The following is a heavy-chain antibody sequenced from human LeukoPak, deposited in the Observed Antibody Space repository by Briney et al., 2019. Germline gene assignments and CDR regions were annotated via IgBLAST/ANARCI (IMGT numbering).Heavy chain of an antibody. J-gene: IGHJ4*02. Sequence: GGSLRLSCEASGFTFSSYWMHWVRQAPGKGLVWVSRINSDGSITSYADSVKGRFTVSRDNAKNTLYLQMNSLSAEDTAVYYCVKDQVWFGELLYSYYFDYWGQGTLVTVSS. D-gene: IGHD3-10*01. V-gene: IGHV3-74*01. CDR1: GFTFSSYW. CDR2: INSDGSIT. CDR3: VKDQVWFGELLYSYYFDY.